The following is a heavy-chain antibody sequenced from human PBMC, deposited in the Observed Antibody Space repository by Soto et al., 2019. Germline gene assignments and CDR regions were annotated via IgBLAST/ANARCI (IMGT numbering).Heavy chain of an antibody. D-gene: IGHD6-13*01. Sequence: QVQLVQSGAEVKKPGSSVKVSCKASGGTFSSYAISWVRQAPGQGLEWMGGIIPIFGTANYAQKFQGRVTITADESTSTAYMELSSLRSEDTAVYYCAREPRWYAFADYGMDVWGQGITVTVSS. J-gene: IGHJ6*02. CDR3: AREPRWYAFADYGMDV. V-gene: IGHV1-69*01. CDR2: IIPIFGTA. CDR1: GGTFSSYA.